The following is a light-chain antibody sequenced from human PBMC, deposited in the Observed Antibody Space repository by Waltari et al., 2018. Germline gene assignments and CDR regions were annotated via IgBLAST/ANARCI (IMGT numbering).Light chain of an antibody. CDR3: SSYAGSNKLV. CDR1: SSDVGGYKF. J-gene: IGLJ1*01. Sequence: QSALTQPPSASGSPGQSVTISCTGTSSDVGGYKFVSWYQQHPGRAPKLMIYEVNQRPPGVPDRFFGSKSGNTSSLAVSGVQAEDKADYYCSSYAGSNKLVFGTGTKVTVL. CDR2: EVN. V-gene: IGLV2-8*01.